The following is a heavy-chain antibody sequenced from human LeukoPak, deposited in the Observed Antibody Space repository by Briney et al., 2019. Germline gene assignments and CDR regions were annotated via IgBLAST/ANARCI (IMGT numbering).Heavy chain of an antibody. J-gene: IGHJ4*02. D-gene: IGHD1-26*01. CDR2: FDPEDGET. CDR1: GYTLTELS. CDR3: ATDSPRLGATFSPRDHTRWAFDY. V-gene: IGHV1-24*01. Sequence: ASVKVSCKVSGYTLTELSMHWVRQAPGKGLEWMGGFDPEDGETIYAQRFQGRVTMTEDTSTDTAYMELSSLRSEDTAVYYCATDSPRLGATFSPRDHTRWAFDYWGQGTLVTVSS.